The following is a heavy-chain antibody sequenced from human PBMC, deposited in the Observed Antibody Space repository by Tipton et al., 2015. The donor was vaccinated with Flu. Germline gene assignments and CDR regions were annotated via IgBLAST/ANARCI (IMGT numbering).Heavy chain of an antibody. Sequence: QVQLVQSGAEVKKPGASVKVSCQASGYSFTGHYMHWVRQAPGQGLEWMGLINPSSGDTVYAQKFQGRVTMTRDSSISTGYMELKSLQSDDAAVYFCARELGEFDFWGQGTLVTVSS. CDR3: ARELGEFDF. CDR2: INPSSGDT. CDR1: GYSFTGHY. J-gene: IGHJ4*02. V-gene: IGHV1-2*02. D-gene: IGHD3-16*01.